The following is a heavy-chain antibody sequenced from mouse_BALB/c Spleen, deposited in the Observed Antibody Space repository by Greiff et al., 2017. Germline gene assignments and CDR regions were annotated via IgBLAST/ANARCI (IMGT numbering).Heavy chain of an antibody. V-gene: IGHV1-9*01. CDR2: ILPGSGST. J-gene: IGHJ4*01. CDR1: GYTFSSYW. D-gene: IGHD2-1*01. Sequence: VQLQQSGAELMKPGASVKISCKATGYTFSSYWIEWVKQRPGHGLEWIGEILPGSGSTNYNEKFKGKATFTADTSSNTAYMQLSSLTSEDSAVYYCARWAVTTYYAMDYWGQGTSVTVSS. CDR3: ARWAVTTYYAMDY.